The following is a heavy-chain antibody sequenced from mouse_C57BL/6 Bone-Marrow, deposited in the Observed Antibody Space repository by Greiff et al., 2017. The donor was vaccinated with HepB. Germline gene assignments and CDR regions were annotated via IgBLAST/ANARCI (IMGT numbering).Heavy chain of an antibody. D-gene: IGHD1-1*01. CDR2: IWSGGST. V-gene: IGHV2-2*01. CDR1: GFSLTSYG. Sequence: QVQLQQSGPGLVQPSQSLSITCTVSGFSLTSYGVHWVRQSPGKGLEWLGVIWSGGSTDYNAAFISRLSISKDNSKSQVFFKMNSLQADDTAIYYCARNGDYYGSSYCYWYFDVWGTGTTVTVSS. CDR3: ARNGDYYGSSYCYWYFDV. J-gene: IGHJ1*03.